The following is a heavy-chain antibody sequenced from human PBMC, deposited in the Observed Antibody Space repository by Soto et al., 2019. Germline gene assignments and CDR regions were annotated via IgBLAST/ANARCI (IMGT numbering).Heavy chain of an antibody. Sequence: EVQLLDSGGGLVQPGGSLRLSCAASGFTFSNYAMTWVRQGPGKGLEWVSGISGSGGRSYYADSVKGRFTISRDNSKSTLYLQLNSLRAEDPAVYYCAKAYFVWSSEQPYYFDYWGQGNLVTVSS. CDR3: AKAYFVWSSEQPYYFDY. CDR2: ISGSGGRS. V-gene: IGHV3-23*01. D-gene: IGHD3-16*01. CDR1: GFTFSNYA. J-gene: IGHJ4*02.